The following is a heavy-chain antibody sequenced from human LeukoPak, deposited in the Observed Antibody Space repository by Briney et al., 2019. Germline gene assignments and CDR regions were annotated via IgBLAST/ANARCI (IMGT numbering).Heavy chain of an antibody. V-gene: IGHV4-39*07. J-gene: IGHJ1*01. CDR1: GGSISSSSYY. Sequence: SETLSLTCTVSGGSISSSSYYWGWIRQPPGKGLEWIGSIYYSGSTYYNPSLKSRVTISVDTSKNQFSLKLSSVTAEDTAVYYCAHSSSWSEYFQHWGQGTLVTVSS. D-gene: IGHD6-13*01. CDR3: AHSSSWSEYFQH. CDR2: IYYSGST.